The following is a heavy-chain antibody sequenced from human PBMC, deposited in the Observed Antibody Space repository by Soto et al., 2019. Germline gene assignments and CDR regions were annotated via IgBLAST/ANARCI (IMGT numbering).Heavy chain of an antibody. J-gene: IGHJ5*02. V-gene: IGHV1-69*06. CDR3: ATAHSGFPQLCCFDT. D-gene: IGHD5-18*01. CDR2: IIPIFGTA. CDR1: GDTFSSYA. Sequence: SVKVSCKASGDTFSSYAINWVRQAPGQGLEWMGGIIPIFGTANYAQKFQGRVTITADKSTSTAYMELSSLRSEDTAVYYCATAHSGFPQLCCFDTWGQGTLVTVSS.